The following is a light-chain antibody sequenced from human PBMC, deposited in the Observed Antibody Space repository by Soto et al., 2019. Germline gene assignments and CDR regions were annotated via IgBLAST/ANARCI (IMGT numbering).Light chain of an antibody. CDR2: EVS. V-gene: IGLV2-14*01. CDR3: SSYTSSTTWV. CDR1: GSDVGFSKF. J-gene: IGLJ3*02. Sequence: QSALTQPASVPGSPGQSITISCTGTGSDVGFSKFVSWHQQHPGKAPKLIIYEVSDRPSGVSNRFSGSKSGNTASLTISGLQAEDEADYYCSSYTSSTTWVFGGGTKLTVL.